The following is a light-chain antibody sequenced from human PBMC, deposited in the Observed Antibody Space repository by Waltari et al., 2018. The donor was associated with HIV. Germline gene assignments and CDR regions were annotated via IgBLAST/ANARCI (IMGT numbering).Light chain of an antibody. CDR1: SSDVGSYNL. CDR3: CSYAGSSTLI. J-gene: IGLJ2*01. V-gene: IGLV2-23*02. CDR2: EVS. Sequence: QSALTQPASVSGSPGQSITISCTGTSSDVGSYNLVSWYQQNPDKAPKLMIYEVSKRPSGVANRVSGSKSGNTASLTIAWLQAEDEAAYYCCSYAGSSTLIFGGGTKLTVL.